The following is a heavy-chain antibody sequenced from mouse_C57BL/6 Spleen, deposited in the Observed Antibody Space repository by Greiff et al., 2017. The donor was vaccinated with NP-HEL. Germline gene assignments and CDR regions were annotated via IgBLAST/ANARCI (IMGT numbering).Heavy chain of an antibody. D-gene: IGHD4-1*01. CDR1: GYTFTDYY. CDR3: ARLGLGDYAMDY. Sequence: EVQLQQSGPELVKPGASVKISCKASGYTFTDYYMNWVKQSHGKSLEWIGDINPNNGGTSYNQKFKGKATLTVDKSSSTAYMELRSLTSEDSAVYYCARLGLGDYAMDYWGQGTSVTVSS. J-gene: IGHJ4*01. CDR2: INPNNGGT. V-gene: IGHV1-26*01.